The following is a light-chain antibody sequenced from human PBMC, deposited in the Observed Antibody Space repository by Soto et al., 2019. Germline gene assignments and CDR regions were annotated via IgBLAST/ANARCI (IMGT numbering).Light chain of an antibody. CDR3: QSYDSSLSGRV. Sequence: QPVLTQPPSVSGAPGQRVTISCTGSSSNIGAGYDVHWYQHLPGTAPKLLIYGNSDRPSGVPDRFSGSKSGTSASLAITGLQAEDEADYHCQSYDSSLSGRVFGGGTKVTVL. CDR1: SSNIGAGYD. V-gene: IGLV1-40*01. CDR2: GNS. J-gene: IGLJ3*02.